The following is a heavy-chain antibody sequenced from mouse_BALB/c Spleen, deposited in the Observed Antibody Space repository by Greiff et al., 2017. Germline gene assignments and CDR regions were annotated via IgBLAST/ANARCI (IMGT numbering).Heavy chain of an antibody. CDR3: ARAPYDYYYAMDY. V-gene: IGHV2-9*02. D-gene: IGHD2-4*01. CDR2: IWAGGST. CDR1: GFSLTSYG. J-gene: IGHJ4*01. Sequence: VQLQQSGPGLVAPSQSLSITCTVSGFSLTSYGVHWVRQPPGKGLEWLGVIWAGGSTNYNSALMSRLSISKDNSKSQVFLKMNSLQTDDTAMYYCARAPYDYYYAMDYWGQGTSVTVSS.